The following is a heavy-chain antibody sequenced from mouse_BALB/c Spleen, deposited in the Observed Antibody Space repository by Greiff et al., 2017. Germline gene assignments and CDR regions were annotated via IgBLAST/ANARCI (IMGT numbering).Heavy chain of an antibody. CDR2: ISSGGSYT. CDR1: GFTFSSYG. V-gene: IGHV5-6*01. J-gene: IGHJ2*01. CDR3: ARHVRNYYGSSYGGDYFDY. Sequence: EVKVVESGGDLVKPGGSLKLSCAASGFTFSSYGMSWVRQTPDKRLEWVATISSGGSYTYYPDSVKGRFTISRDNAKNTLYLQMSSLKSEDTAMYYCARHVRNYYGSSYGGDYFDYWGQGTTLTVSS. D-gene: IGHD1-1*01.